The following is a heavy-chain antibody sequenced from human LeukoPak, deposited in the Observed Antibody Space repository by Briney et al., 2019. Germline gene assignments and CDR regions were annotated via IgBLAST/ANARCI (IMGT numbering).Heavy chain of an antibody. CDR3: ASGQQLGY. CDR2: IKPDGSEK. Sequence: GGSLRLSCAASGFTFSNYWMSWVRQAPGKGLEWVANIKPDGSEKYYVDSVKGRFTISRDNAKNSLYLQMNSLGAEDTAVYYCASGQQLGYWGQGTLVTVSS. D-gene: IGHD6-6*01. V-gene: IGHV3-7*01. CDR1: GFTFSNYW. J-gene: IGHJ4*02.